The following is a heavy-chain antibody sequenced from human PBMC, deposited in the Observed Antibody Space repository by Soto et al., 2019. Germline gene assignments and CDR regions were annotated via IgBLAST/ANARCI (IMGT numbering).Heavy chain of an antibody. D-gene: IGHD3-3*01. CDR2: IIPILGIA. CDR3: ARVRTHKNYDFWSGYPTYYYYYMDV. CDR1: GGTFSSYT. J-gene: IGHJ6*03. Sequence: SVKVSCKASGGTFSSYTISWVRQAPGQGLEWMGRIIPILGIANYAQKFQGRVTITADKSTSTAYMELSSLRSEDTAVYYCARVRTHKNYDFWSGYPTYYYYYMDVWGKGTTVTVSS. V-gene: IGHV1-69*02.